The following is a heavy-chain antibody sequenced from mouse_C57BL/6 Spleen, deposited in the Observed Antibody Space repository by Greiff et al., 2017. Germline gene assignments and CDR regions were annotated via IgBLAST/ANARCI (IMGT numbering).Heavy chain of an antibody. CDR2: FNPSTGGT. D-gene: IGHD1-1*01. J-gene: IGHJ2*01. Sequence: DVQLQESGPELVKPGASVKISCKASGYSFTGYYMNWVKQSPEKSLEWIGEFNPSTGGTTYNQKFKAKATLTVDKSSSTAYMQLKSLASEDSAVYYCARWGSSIDYWGPGTTLTVSS. CDR3: ARWGSSIDY. CDR1: GYSFTGYY. V-gene: IGHV1-42*01.